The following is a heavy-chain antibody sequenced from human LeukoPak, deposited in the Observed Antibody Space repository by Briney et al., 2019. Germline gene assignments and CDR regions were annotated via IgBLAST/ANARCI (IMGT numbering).Heavy chain of an antibody. D-gene: IGHD3-10*01. CDR2: IIPIFGTA. V-gene: IGHV1-69*06. CDR1: GGTSSSYA. CDR3: ARDLEYYGSGSYDWFDP. Sequence: SVKVSCKASGGTSSSYAISWVRQAPGQGLEWMGGIIPIFGTANYAQKFQGRVTITADKSTSTAYMELSSLRSEDTAVYYCARDLEYYGSGSYDWFDPWGQGTLVTVSS. J-gene: IGHJ5*02.